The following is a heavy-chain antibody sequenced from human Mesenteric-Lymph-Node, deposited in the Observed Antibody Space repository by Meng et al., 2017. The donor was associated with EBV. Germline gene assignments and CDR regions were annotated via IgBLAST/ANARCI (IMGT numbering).Heavy chain of an antibody. Sequence: VQLRDAGLGRVQRSETLSLTCNVAGVSVSGDSFYWSWIRQPPGKGLEWIGFIYDSWITHYSPSLKSRVTISVDTSKNQFSLELRSMTPADTAVYYCARDRGWELLDYWGQGTLVTVSS. V-gene: IGHV4-61*01. D-gene: IGHD1-26*01. J-gene: IGHJ4*02. CDR2: IYDSWIT. CDR1: GVSVSGDSFY. CDR3: ARDRGWELLDY.